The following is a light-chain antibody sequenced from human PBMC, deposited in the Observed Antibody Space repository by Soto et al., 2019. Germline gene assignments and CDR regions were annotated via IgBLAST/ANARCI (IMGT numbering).Light chain of an antibody. CDR2: DVN. CDR3: CSYAGSRVV. Sequence: QSALTQPRSVSGSPGQSVPISCTGTSSDVGGYNYVSWYQQHPGKAPKFMIYDVNKRPSGVPDRFSGSKSGSTASLTISGLQAEDEADYYCCSYAGSRVVFGGGTKLTVL. V-gene: IGLV2-11*01. J-gene: IGLJ2*01. CDR1: SSDVGGYNY.